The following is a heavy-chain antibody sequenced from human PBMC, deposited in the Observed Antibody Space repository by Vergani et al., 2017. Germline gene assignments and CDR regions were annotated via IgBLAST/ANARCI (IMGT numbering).Heavy chain of an antibody. J-gene: IGHJ5*02. CDR1: GFTFSSYG. CDR2: IWYDGSNT. Sequence: QVQLVESGGGVVQPGRSLRLSCAASGFTFSSYGMHWVRQAPGKGLEWVAVIWYDGSNTYYADSVKGRFTISRDNSKNSLYLQMNSLRAEDTAVYYCARDIVVVVAATLYNWFDPWGQGTLVTVSS. CDR3: ARDIVVVVAATLYNWFDP. V-gene: IGHV3-33*01. D-gene: IGHD2-15*01.